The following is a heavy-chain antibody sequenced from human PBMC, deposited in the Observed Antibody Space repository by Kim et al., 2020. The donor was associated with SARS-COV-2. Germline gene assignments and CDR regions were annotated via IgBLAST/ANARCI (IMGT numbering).Heavy chain of an antibody. J-gene: IGHJ6*02. Sequence: GGSLRLSCAASGFTVSSNYMSWVRQAPGKGLEWVSVIYSGGSTYYADSVKGRFTISRHNSKNTLYLQMNSLRAEDTAVYYCAKHISSWYGHYYYYYGMDVWGQGTTVTVSS. V-gene: IGHV3-53*04. CDR3: AKHISSWYGHYYYYYGMDV. CDR2: IYSGGST. D-gene: IGHD6-13*01. CDR1: GFTVSSNY.